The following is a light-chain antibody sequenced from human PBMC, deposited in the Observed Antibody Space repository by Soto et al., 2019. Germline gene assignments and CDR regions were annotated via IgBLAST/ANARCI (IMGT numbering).Light chain of an antibody. CDR3: QQYGSSPLT. J-gene: IGKJ4*01. CDR2: DAS. V-gene: IGKV3-20*01. Sequence: EIVLTQSPGTLSLSPGERATLSCRASQTVSNNYLAWYQQKPGQAPRLFIYDASTRATGIPDRFSGGGSATDFTLTISRLEPEDFAVYYCQQYGSSPLTFGGGTKV. CDR1: QTVSNNY.